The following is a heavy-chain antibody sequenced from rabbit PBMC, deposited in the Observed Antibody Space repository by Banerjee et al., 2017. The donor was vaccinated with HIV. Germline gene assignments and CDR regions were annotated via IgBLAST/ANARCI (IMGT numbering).Heavy chain of an antibody. D-gene: IGHD4-1*01. CDR3: ARDLAGVIGWNFNL. V-gene: IGHV1S40*01. CDR1: GIDFSSYYY. CDR2: MRTDYSDIT. Sequence: QSLEESGGGLVKPGASLTLTCTASGIDFSSYYYMCWVRQAPGKGLEWIACMRTDYSDITYYATWAKGRFTISRTSSTTVALQMTSLTAADTATYFCARDLAGVIGWNFNLWGQGTLVTVS. J-gene: IGHJ4*01.